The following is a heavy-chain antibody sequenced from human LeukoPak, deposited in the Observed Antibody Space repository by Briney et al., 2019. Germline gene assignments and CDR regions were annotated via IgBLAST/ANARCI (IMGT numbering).Heavy chain of an antibody. CDR1: GFIFSGSW. CDR3: TTDTWYSAGH. D-gene: IGHD2-15*01. CDR2: IKKDGSEK. J-gene: IGHJ4*02. Sequence: GGSLRLSCTASGFIFSGSWMAWIRQAPGKGLEWVAIIKKDGSEKYYVDSMKGRFTVSRDNAKNSLFLQMNSLRAEDTAIYYCTTDTWYSAGHWGQGTLVTVSS. V-gene: IGHV3-7*03.